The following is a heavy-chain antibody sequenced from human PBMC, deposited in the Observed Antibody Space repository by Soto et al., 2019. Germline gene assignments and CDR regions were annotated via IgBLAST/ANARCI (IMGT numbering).Heavy chain of an antibody. CDR1: GYTFTSYG. CDR3: ARDGVDTATDYYYGMDV. V-gene: IGHV1-18*01. CDR2: ISAYNGNT. D-gene: IGHD5-18*01. Sequence: QVQLVQSGAEVKKPGASVKVSCKASGYTFTSYGISWVRQAPGQGLEWMGWISAYNGNTNYAQKLQGRVTMTTDTSXSXXYMELRSLRSDDTAVYYCARDGVDTATDYYYGMDVWGQGTTVTVSS. J-gene: IGHJ6*02.